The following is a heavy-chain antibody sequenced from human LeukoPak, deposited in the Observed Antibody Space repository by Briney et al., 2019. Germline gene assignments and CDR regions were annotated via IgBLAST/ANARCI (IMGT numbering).Heavy chain of an antibody. D-gene: IGHD4-17*01. CDR1: GFTFSSYS. J-gene: IGHJ3*02. V-gene: IGHV3-21*01. CDR3: AGGVSAVTTLLDAFDI. Sequence: GGSLRLSCAASGFTFSSYSMNWVRQAPGKGLEWVSSISSSSSYIYYADSVKGRFTISRDNAKNSLYLQMNSLRAEDTAVYYCAGGVSAVTTLLDAFDIWGQGAMVTVSS. CDR2: ISSSSSYI.